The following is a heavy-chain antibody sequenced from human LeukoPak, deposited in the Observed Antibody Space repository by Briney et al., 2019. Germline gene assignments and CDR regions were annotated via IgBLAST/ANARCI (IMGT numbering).Heavy chain of an antibody. CDR3: AKVRGQIYYNYYMDV. V-gene: IGHV3-23*01. CDR1: GFTFSNYA. CDR2: LGGGGIDT. Sequence: GGSLRLSCAASGFTFSNYAMSWVRQAPGKGLEWVSTLGGGGIDTYYADSVKGRFTISRDNSKNTLYLQMNSLRAEDTAVYYCAKVRGQIYYNYYMDVWGKGTTVTVSS. D-gene: IGHD3-10*01. J-gene: IGHJ6*03.